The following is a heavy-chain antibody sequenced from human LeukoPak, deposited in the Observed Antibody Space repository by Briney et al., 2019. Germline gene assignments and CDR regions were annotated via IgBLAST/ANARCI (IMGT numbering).Heavy chain of an antibody. CDR2: INAGNGNT. CDR1: GYTFTSYA. J-gene: IGHJ4*02. V-gene: IGHV1-3*01. CDR3: AREHDFLIDYSFDY. D-gene: IGHD3-3*01. Sequence: ASVKVSCEASGYTFTSYAMHWVRQAPGQRLEWMGWINAGNGNTKYSQKLQGRVTITRDTSANTAYVELSSLRSEDTAVYYCAREHDFLIDYSFDYWGQGTLVTVSS.